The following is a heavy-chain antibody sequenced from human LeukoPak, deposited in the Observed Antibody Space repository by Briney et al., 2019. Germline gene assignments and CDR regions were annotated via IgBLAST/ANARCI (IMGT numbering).Heavy chain of an antibody. D-gene: IGHD4-17*01. Sequence: SVKVSCKASGGTFSSYATSWVRQAPGQGLEWMGRIIPILGIANYAQKFQGRVTITTDKATSTAYMELSSLRSEDTAVYYCATSTVTTYDAFDIWGQGTMVTVSS. CDR1: GGTFSSYA. V-gene: IGHV1-69*04. CDR3: ATSTVTTYDAFDI. J-gene: IGHJ3*02. CDR2: IIPILGIA.